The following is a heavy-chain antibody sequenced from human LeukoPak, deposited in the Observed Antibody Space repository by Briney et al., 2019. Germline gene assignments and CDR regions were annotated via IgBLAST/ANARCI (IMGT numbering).Heavy chain of an antibody. CDR2: TGVYSGNT. J-gene: IGHJ5*02. V-gene: IGHV1-18*01. Sequence: ASVKVSCKASGDTFTSYGISWERQAPGQGLEWMGWTGVYSGNTKYAQKVQGRVTMTTDTSTSTAYMELRSLRSDDTAVYYCARAQRGYCSGGSCLWFDLWGQGTLVTVSS. D-gene: IGHD2-15*01. CDR1: GDTFTSYG. CDR3: ARAQRGYCSGGSCLWFDL.